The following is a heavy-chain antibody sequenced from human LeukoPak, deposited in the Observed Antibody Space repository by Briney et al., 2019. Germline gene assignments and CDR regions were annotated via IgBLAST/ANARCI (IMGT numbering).Heavy chain of an antibody. Sequence: ASVKVSCKASGYTFTSYGISWVRQAPGQGLEWMGWISAYNGNTNYAQKLQGRVTMTTDTSTSTAYMELRSLRSDDTAVYYCARVGVLTGPYYYYGMDVWGQGTTVTVSS. CDR2: ISAYNGNT. CDR1: GYTFTSYG. D-gene: IGHD3-9*01. V-gene: IGHV1-18*01. CDR3: ARVGVLTGPYYYYGMDV. J-gene: IGHJ6*02.